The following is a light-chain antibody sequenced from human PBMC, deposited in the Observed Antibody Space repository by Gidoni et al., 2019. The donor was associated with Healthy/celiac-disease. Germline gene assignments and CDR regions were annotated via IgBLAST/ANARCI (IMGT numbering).Light chain of an antibody. V-gene: IGKV1-39*01. CDR1: QSISSY. CDR3: QQSYSTPRT. J-gene: IGKJ2*01. Sequence: EIQMTQSPSSLSASVGDRVTITCRASQSISSYLDWYQQKPGKAPKLLIYAASSLQSGVPSRFSGSGSGTEFTLTISSLQSEDFATYYCQQSYSTPRTFGQGTKLEIK. CDR2: AAS.